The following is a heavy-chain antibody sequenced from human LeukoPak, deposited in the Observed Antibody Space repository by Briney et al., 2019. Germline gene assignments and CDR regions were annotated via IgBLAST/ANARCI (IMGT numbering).Heavy chain of an antibody. D-gene: IGHD3-10*01. J-gene: IGHJ5*02. V-gene: IGHV4-34*01. CDR2: INHSGST. Sequence: SETLSLTCAVYGGSFSGYYWSWIRQPPGKGLEWIGEINHSGSTNYNPSLKCRVTISVDTSKNQFSLKLSSVTAADTAVYYCASMVQGPWGQGTLVTVSS. CDR3: ASMVQGP. CDR1: GGSFSGYY.